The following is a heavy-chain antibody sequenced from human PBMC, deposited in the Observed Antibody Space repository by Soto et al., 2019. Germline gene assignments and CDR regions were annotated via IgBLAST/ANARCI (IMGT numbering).Heavy chain of an antibody. CDR1: GGTFSSYA. D-gene: IGHD6-6*01. Sequence: QVQLVQSGAEVKKPGSSVKVSCKASGGTFSSYAISWVRQAPGQGLEWMGGIIPIFGTSNYAQKFQGRVTITADESTSTAYRALSSLRSEDTAVYYCASAASSIAARYYYYGMDVWGQGTTVTVS. V-gene: IGHV1-69*01. CDR3: ASAASSIAARYYYYGMDV. J-gene: IGHJ6*02. CDR2: IIPIFGTS.